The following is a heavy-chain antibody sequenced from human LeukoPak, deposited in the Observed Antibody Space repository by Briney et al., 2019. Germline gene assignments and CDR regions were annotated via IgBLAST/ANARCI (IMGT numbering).Heavy chain of an antibody. V-gene: IGHV4-39*07. Sequence: ASETLSLTCTVSGCSISSSSYYWGWLRPPPGKGLEWTGSIYNSGSTYYTPSLKSRVTTSVDTSKNQFSLKLSSVTAADTAVYYCARVRCVTMIVVGGVSYFDYWGQGTLVTVSS. J-gene: IGHJ4*02. CDR3: ARVRCVTMIVVGGVSYFDY. CDR2: IYNSGST. D-gene: IGHD3-22*01. CDR1: GCSISSSSYY.